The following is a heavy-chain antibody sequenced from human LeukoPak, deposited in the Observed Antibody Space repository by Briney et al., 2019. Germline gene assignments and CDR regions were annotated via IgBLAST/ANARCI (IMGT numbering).Heavy chain of an antibody. D-gene: IGHD3-22*01. V-gene: IGHV4-34*01. Sequence: ASETLSLTCAVYGGSFSGYYWSWIRQPPGKGLEWIGEINHSGSTNYNPSLKGRVTISVDTSKNQFSLKLSSVTAADTAVYYCARLDYYDSSGHNWFDPWGQGTLVTVSS. J-gene: IGHJ5*02. CDR1: GGSFSGYY. CDR3: ARLDYYDSSGHNWFDP. CDR2: INHSGST.